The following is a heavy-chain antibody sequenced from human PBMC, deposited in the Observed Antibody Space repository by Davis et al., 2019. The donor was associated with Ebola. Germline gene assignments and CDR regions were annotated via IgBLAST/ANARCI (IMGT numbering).Heavy chain of an antibody. J-gene: IGHJ6*04. D-gene: IGHD6-19*01. V-gene: IGHV4-59*01. CDR2: IYYSGLT. CDR3: ARVGSGSLFFYYGMDV. CDR1: GFTFGTYS. Sequence: GSLRPSCAAPGFTFGTYSMNWIRQPPGKGLEWIGSIYYSGLTNYNPSLKSRVTISVDTSKNQFSLKLSSVTAADTAVYYCARVGSGSLFFYYGMDVWGKGTTVTVSS.